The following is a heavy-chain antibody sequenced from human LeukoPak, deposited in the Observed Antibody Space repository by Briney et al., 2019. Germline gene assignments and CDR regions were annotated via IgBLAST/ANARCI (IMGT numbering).Heavy chain of an antibody. J-gene: IGHJ1*01. CDR3: ARDSAFSSYSH. V-gene: IGHV3-23*01. CDR1: GFTFTSYS. Sequence: GGSLRLSCAASGFTFTSYSMNWVRQAPGKGLEWVSTISGGGGSTYYADSVKGRFTISRDDSQNMVLLQMDSLRVEDTARYYCARDSAFSSYSHWGQGALVTVSS. CDR2: ISGGGGST. D-gene: IGHD2-15*01.